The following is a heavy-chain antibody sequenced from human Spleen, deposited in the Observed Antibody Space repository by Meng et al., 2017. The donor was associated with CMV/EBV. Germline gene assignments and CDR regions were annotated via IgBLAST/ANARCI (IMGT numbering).Heavy chain of an antibody. Sequence: GESLKISCAASGFTFIDYSMSWIRQAPGKGLEWVSYISGSGATIYYADSVKGRFTISRDNAKNSVFLQMNSLRAEDTAVYYCARRGGGGLGAFRYYFDNWGQGPLVTVSS. CDR2: ISGSGATI. J-gene: IGHJ4*02. D-gene: IGHD3-16*01. CDR1: GFTFIDYS. V-gene: IGHV3-11*01. CDR3: ARRGGGGLGAFRYYFDN.